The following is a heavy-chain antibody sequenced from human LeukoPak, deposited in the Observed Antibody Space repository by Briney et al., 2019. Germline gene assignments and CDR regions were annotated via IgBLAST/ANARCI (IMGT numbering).Heavy chain of an antibody. D-gene: IGHD6-6*01. CDR1: GFTFSSYW. CDR3: ARDPYSSTWSYGMDV. J-gene: IGHJ6*02. Sequence: GGSLRLSCAASGFTFSSYWMSWVRQAPGKGLEWVANIKQDGSEEVYVDSLKGRFTISRDNAKNSLFLQMNTLRAEDTAVYYCARDPYSSTWSYGMDVWGQGTTVTVSS. V-gene: IGHV3-7*05. CDR2: IKQDGSEE.